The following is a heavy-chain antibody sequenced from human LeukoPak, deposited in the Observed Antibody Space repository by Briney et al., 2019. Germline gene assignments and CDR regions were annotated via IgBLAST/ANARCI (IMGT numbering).Heavy chain of an antibody. Sequence: SETLSLTCTVSGGSISSSSYYWGWIRQPPGKGLEWIGSIYYSGSTYYNPSLKSRVTISVDTSKNQFSLKLSSVTAADTAVYYCARDRGIAAAGWFDPWGQGILVTVSS. J-gene: IGHJ5*02. V-gene: IGHV4-39*07. CDR2: IYYSGST. D-gene: IGHD6-13*01. CDR3: ARDRGIAAAGWFDP. CDR1: GGSISSSSYY.